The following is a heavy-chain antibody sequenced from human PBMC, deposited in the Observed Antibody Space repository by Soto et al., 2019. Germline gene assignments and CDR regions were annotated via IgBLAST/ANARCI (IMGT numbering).Heavy chain of an antibody. Sequence: QVQLQESGPGLVKPSQTLSLTCTVSGGSISSGGYYWSWIRQHPGKGLEWIGYIYYSGSTYYNPSLRSRVTISVDTSKNQFSLKLSSVTAADTAVYYCARGLVDDFWSGLTYFDYWGQGTLVTVSS. V-gene: IGHV4-31*03. CDR3: ARGLVDDFWSGLTYFDY. J-gene: IGHJ4*02. CDR2: IYYSGST. CDR1: GGSISSGGYY. D-gene: IGHD3-3*01.